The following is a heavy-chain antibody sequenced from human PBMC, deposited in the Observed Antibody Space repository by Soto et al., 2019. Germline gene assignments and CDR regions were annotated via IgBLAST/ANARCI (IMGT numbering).Heavy chain of an antibody. Sequence: EVQLVESGGGLVQPGGSLRLSCAASGFTFSSYSMNWVRQAPGKGLEWVSYISSSSSTIYYADSVKGRFTISRDNAKNSLYLQMSSLRAEDTAVYYCARAPIFFGGSYPYCFDYWGQGTMVTVSS. D-gene: IGHD1-26*01. V-gene: IGHV3-48*01. J-gene: IGHJ4*02. CDR1: GFTFSSYS. CDR3: ARAPIFFGGSYPYCFDY. CDR2: ISSSSSTI.